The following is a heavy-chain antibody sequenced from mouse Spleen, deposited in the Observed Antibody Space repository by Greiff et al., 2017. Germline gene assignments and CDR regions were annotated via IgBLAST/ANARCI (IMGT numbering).Heavy chain of an antibody. J-gene: IGHJ3*01. V-gene: IGHV5-9*04. CDR1: GFTFSSYT. D-gene: IGHD2-4*01. CDR2: ISSGGGNT. CDR3: ARRGDYYDYAVAWFAY. Sequence: EVKVVESGGGLVKPGGSLKLSCAASGFTFSSYTMSWVRQTPAKRLEWVANISSGGGNTYYTDSVKGRFTISRDNARNTLYLQMSSLRSEDTAMYYCARRGDYYDYAVAWFAYWGQGTLVTVSA.